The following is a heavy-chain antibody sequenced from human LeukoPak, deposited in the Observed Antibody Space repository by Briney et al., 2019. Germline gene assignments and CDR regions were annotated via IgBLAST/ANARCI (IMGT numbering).Heavy chain of an antibody. D-gene: IGHD3-22*01. CDR1: GFTFSSYW. CDR2: IRYDGSNK. CDR3: AKDGVYYDSSGYGGPRDAFDI. Sequence: GGSLRLSCAASGFTFSSYWMSWVRQAPGKGLEWVAFIRYDGSNKYYADSVKGRFTISRDNSKNTLYLQMNSLRAEDTAVYYCAKDGVYYDSSGYGGPRDAFDIWGQGTMVTVSS. V-gene: IGHV3-30*02. J-gene: IGHJ3*02.